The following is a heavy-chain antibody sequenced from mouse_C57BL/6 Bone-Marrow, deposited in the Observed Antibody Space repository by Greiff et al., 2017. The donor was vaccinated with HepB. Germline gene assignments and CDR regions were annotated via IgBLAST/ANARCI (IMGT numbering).Heavy chain of an antibody. Sequence: VQLQQSGAALARPGASVKLSCKASGYTFTSYGISWVKQRTGQGLEWIGEIYHRSGNTYYNEKFKGKATLTAAKYCSTAYMALRILTSEESAVYCCARAPAGSSPAWFAYWGQWTLVTVSA. D-gene: IGHD1-1*01. CDR3: ARAPAGSSPAWFAY. V-gene: IGHV1-81*01. J-gene: IGHJ3*01. CDR2: IYHRSGNT. CDR1: GYTFTSYG.